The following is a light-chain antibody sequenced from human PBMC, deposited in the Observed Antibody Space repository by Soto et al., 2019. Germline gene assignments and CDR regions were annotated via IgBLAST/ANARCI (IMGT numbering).Light chain of an antibody. V-gene: IGKV3-20*01. CDR3: QHYGDSSWT. CDR2: GAS. J-gene: IGKJ1*01. Sequence: EIVLTQSPGTLSLSPGERATLSCRASQSVTSTYLGWYQQKPGQAPSLLIYGASSRATGIPDRFSGSGSGTDFTLTISRLEPEDFAVYFCQHYGDSSWTFGQGSRVEIK. CDR1: QSVTSTY.